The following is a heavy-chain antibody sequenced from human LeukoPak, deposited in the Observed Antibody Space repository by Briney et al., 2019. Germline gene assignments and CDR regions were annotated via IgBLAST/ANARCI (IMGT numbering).Heavy chain of an antibody. CDR3: ARDLWFGEDAFDI. V-gene: IGHV4-59*12. D-gene: IGHD3-10*01. CDR2: IYYTGST. J-gene: IGHJ3*02. CDR1: GGSISSYY. Sequence: SETLSLTCTVSGGSISSYYWNWIRQPPGRGLEWIGYIYYTGSTNYNPSLKSRVTISVDTSKNQFSLKLSSVTAADTAVYYCARDLWFGEDAFDIWGQGTMVTVSS.